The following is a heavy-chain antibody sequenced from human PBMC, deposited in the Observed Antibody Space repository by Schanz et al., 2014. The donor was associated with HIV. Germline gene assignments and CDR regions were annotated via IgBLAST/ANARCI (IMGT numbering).Heavy chain of an antibody. CDR3: ARNEFRLLPFDF. CDR1: GYTFTNYY. D-gene: IGHD2-21*02. J-gene: IGHJ4*02. CDR2: IDCSNGDT. V-gene: IGHV1-2*02. Sequence: QAQLVQSGAEVKKPGASVKVSCMASGYTFTNYYIHWVRQAPGQGPEWMGWIDCSNGDTYYKKNFRGRVTMTRDTPITTVFMELSGLRSDDTAVYFCARNEFRLLPFDFWGQGTLVTVSS.